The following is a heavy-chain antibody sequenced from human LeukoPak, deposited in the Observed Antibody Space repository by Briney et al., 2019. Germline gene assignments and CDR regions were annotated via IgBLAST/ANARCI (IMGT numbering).Heavy chain of an antibody. CDR2: FTSSGNYI. CDR1: GFIFSSYN. CDR3: ARESWSSNQDY. V-gene: IGHV3-21*06. Sequence: PGGSLRLSCAASGFIFSSYNMNWVRQAPGRGLEWVSSFTSSGNYIYYADSVKGRFTISRDNAENSLFLQMNGLRVEDTAVYFCARESWSSNQDYWGQGTLVTVSS. D-gene: IGHD6-13*01. J-gene: IGHJ4*02.